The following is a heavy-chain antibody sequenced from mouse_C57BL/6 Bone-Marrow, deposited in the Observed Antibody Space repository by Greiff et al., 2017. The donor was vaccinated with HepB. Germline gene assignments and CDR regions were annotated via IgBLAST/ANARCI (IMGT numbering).Heavy chain of an antibody. J-gene: IGHJ1*03. V-gene: IGHV5-17*01. CDR3: ARGNYGSSHWYFDV. CDR2: ISSGSSTI. D-gene: IGHD1-1*01. CDR1: GFTFSDYG. Sequence: EVQRVESGGGLVKPGGSLKLSCAASGFTFSDYGMHWVRQAPEKGLEWVAYISSGSSTIYYADTVNGRFTISRDNAKDTLFLQMTSLRSEDTAMYYCARGNYGSSHWYFDVWGTGTTVTVSS.